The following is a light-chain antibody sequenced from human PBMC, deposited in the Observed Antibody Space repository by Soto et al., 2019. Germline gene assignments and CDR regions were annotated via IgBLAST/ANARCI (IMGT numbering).Light chain of an antibody. CDR1: QSVSSY. Sequence: EIVLTQSPATLSLSPGERASLSCRASQSVSSYLAWYQQKPGQAPRLLIYDASSRATGIPARFSGSGSGTDFTLTISSLEPEDCAVYYCQQRNNWPQTFGGGTKVEIK. V-gene: IGKV3-11*01. CDR2: DAS. CDR3: QQRNNWPQT. J-gene: IGKJ4*01.